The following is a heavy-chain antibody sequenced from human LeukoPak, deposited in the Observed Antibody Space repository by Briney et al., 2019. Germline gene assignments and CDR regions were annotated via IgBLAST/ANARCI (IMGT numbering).Heavy chain of an antibody. V-gene: IGHV3-30*18. CDR3: AKGPEGRYFDWLLGMDY. CDR2: ISYDGSNK. Sequence: PGGSLRLSCAASGFTVSSNYMSWVRQAPGKGLEWVAVISYDGSNKYYADSVKGRFTISRDNSKNTLYLQMNSLRAEDTAVYYCAKGPEGRYFDWLLGMDYWGQGTLVTVSS. CDR1: GFTVSSNY. D-gene: IGHD3-9*01. J-gene: IGHJ4*02.